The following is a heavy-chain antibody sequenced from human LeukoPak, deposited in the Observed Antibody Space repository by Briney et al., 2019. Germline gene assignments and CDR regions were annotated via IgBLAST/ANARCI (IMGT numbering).Heavy chain of an antibody. V-gene: IGHV4-38-2*02. CDR2: IYHSGST. Sequence: SETLSLTCTVSGYSISSGYYWGWIRQPPGKGLEWIGSIYHSGSTYYNPSLKSRVTISVDTSKNQFSLKLSSVTAADTAVYYCARARAGIAAAAYYYYMDVWGKGTTVTISS. J-gene: IGHJ6*03. CDR1: GYSISSGYY. D-gene: IGHD6-13*01. CDR3: ARARAGIAAAAYYYYMDV.